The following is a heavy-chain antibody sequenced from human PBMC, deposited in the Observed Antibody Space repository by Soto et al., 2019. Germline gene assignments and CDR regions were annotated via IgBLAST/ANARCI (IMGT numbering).Heavy chain of an antibody. Sequence: SETLSLTCAVYGVSFSGYYWSWIRQPPGKGLEWIGEINHSGSTNYNPSLKSRVTISVDRSKNQFSLKLSSVTAADTAVYYCARSQTTVTSYDYWGQGTLVTVSS. CDR3: ARSQTTVTSYDY. V-gene: IGHV4-34*01. J-gene: IGHJ4*02. CDR1: GVSFSGYY. D-gene: IGHD4-17*01. CDR2: INHSGST.